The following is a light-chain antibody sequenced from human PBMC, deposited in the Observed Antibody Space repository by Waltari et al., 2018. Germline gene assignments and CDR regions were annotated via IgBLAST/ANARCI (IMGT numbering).Light chain of an antibody. CDR1: QSVGRA. V-gene: IGKV3-20*01. CDR3: QMYVRLPVT. CDR2: AAS. J-gene: IGKJ1*01. Sequence: EIVLTQSPGTLALSPGERATLPCRASQSVGRALAWYQQKPGQAPRLLIYAASSRATGISDKYSGSGSGTDFSLTISRVEPEDFAVYFCQMYVRLPVTFGQGTKVEVK.